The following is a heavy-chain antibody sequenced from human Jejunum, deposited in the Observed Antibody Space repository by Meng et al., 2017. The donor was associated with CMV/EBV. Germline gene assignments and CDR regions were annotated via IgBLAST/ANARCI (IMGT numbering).Heavy chain of an antibody. D-gene: IGHD2-2*01. J-gene: IGHJ4*02. Sequence: VSGGSIGSINCWSWVRQPPGKGLEWIGEICYSGSTNYNSSLESRVTISLDKSNKQFSLKLSSVTAADTAVYYCARGYASWTVDGRVGYWGQGTLVTVSS. V-gene: IGHV4-4*02. CDR2: ICYSGST. CDR3: ARGYASWTVDGRVGY. CDR1: GGSIGSINC.